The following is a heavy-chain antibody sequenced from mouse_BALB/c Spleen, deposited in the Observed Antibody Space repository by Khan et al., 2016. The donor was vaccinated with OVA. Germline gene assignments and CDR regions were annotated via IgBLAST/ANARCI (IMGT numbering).Heavy chain of an antibody. D-gene: IGHD1-1*01. CDR2: IWSDGIT. V-gene: IGHV2-6-1*01. J-gene: IGHJ2*01. CDR1: GFSLTSYG. Sequence: QVQLKESGPGLVAPSQSLSITCTISGFSLTSYGVHWVRQPPGKGLEWLVVIWSDGITTYNSALKSRLSISKDNSKSQVFLKMNSLQTDDTAMYYCARGIYYYGSLRLDYWGQGTTLTVSS. CDR3: ARGIYYYGSLRLDY.